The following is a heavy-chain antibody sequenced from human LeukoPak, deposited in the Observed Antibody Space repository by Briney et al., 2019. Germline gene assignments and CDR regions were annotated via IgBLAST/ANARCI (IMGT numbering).Heavy chain of an antibody. J-gene: IGHJ4*02. Sequence: SETLSLTCTVSGGSISSSSYYWGWIRQPPGKGLEWIGSIYYSGSTYSNPSLKSRVTISVDTSKNQFSLKVSSVTAADTAVYYCARDGYNPIDYWGQGTLVTVSS. CDR1: GGSISSSSYY. V-gene: IGHV4-39*02. CDR2: IYYSGST. D-gene: IGHD5-24*01. CDR3: ARDGYNPIDY.